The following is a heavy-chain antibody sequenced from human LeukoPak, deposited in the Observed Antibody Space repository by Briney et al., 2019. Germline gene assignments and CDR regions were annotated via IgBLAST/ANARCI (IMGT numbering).Heavy chain of an antibody. V-gene: IGHV3-48*04. J-gene: IGHJ4*02. D-gene: IGHD3-22*01. Sequence: GGSLRLSCAASGFTFSSYSMNWVRQAPGKGLEWVSYISSSGSTIYYADSVKGRFTISRDNAKNSLYLQMNSLRAEDTAVYYCASRASSGRFDYWGQGTLVTVSS. CDR3: ASRASSGRFDY. CDR2: ISSSGSTI. CDR1: GFTFSSYS.